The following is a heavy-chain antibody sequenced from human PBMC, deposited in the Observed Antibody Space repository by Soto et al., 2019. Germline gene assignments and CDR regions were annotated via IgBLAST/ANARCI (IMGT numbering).Heavy chain of an antibody. CDR2: IFNSGTT. CDR3: ALALGTTTGLDY. D-gene: IGHD1-7*01. V-gene: IGHV4-31*02. CDR1: GASTVSHYH. Sequence: SQTLSLTCSVSGASTVSHYHWTWIRQPPGKGLEWMRYIFNSGTTFYNPSLTSRLSISMDTSGNHFSLELRSVTAADTAVYYCALALGTTTGLDYWGQGTLVTVSS. J-gene: IGHJ4*02.